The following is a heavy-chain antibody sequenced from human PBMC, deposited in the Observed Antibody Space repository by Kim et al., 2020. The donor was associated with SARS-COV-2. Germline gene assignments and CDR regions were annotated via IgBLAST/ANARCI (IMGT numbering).Heavy chain of an antibody. Sequence: GGSLRLSCAASGFTVSSNYMSWVRQAPGKGLEWVSVIYSGGSTYYADSVKGRFTISRDNSKNTLYLQMNSLRAEDTAVYYCARDPKLEPSGMDVWGQGTTVTVSS. CDR3: ARDPKLEPSGMDV. J-gene: IGHJ6*02. D-gene: IGHD1-1*01. CDR1: GFTVSSNY. CDR2: IYSGGST. V-gene: IGHV3-66*01.